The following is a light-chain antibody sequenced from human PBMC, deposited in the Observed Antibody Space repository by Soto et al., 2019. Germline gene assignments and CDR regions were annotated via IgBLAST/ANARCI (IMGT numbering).Light chain of an antibody. CDR3: QQTKSYPST. V-gene: IGKV1-13*02. CDR1: QDISSS. Sequence: AIQLTQSPPSLSASVGDRVTITCRASQDISSSLAWYQQKAGKAPKLLIYGASILQSGVPSGFSGSGFGTDFTLTISSLRAEDFAIYFCQQTKSYPSTFGGGTRVEI. J-gene: IGKJ4*01. CDR2: GAS.